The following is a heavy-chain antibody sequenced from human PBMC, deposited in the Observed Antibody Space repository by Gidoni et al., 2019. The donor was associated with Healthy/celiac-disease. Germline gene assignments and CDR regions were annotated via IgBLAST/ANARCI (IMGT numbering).Heavy chain of an antibody. J-gene: IGHJ4*02. CDR2: IIPSVGTA. CDR1: GATFSSYA. Sequence: QVQLVQSGAEVQKPGSSVKVSCNASGATFSSYAISWVRQAPGPGLEWMGGIIPSVGTANYAQKFQGRVTITADKSTSTDYMELSSLRSEDTAVYYCARESTFCSGGSCYSSYFDYWGQGTLVTVSS. V-gene: IGHV1-69*06. CDR3: ARESTFCSGGSCYSSYFDY. D-gene: IGHD2-15*01.